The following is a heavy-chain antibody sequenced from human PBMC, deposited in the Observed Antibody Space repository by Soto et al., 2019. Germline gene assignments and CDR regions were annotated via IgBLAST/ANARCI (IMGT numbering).Heavy chain of an antibody. V-gene: IGHV1-8*01. CDR3: ARDRNDILAGSYGMDV. J-gene: IGHJ6*02. CDR1: GYTFTSYD. CDR2: MNPNSGDT. Sequence: ASVKVSCKASGYTFTSYDINWVRQATGQGLEWMGWMNPNSGDTYYPGSVKGRFTISRENAKNSLYLQMNNLRAGDTAVYYCARDRNDILAGSYGMDVWGQGTTVTVSS. D-gene: IGHD3-9*01.